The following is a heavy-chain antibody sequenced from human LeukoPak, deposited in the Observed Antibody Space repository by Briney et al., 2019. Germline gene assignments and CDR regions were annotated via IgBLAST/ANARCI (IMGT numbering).Heavy chain of an antibody. CDR2: ISGSGGST. CDR1: GFTFSDYA. Sequence: GGSLRLSCAASGFTFSDYAMSWVRQAAGKGLGWVSGISGSGGSTYYADSVKGRFTISRDNSKNTLYLQMNSLRAEDTAVYYCAKGSSWSSGWEGDLYYFDYWGQGTLVTVSS. V-gene: IGHV3-23*01. J-gene: IGHJ4*02. CDR3: AKGSSWSSGWEGDLYYFDY. D-gene: IGHD6-19*01.